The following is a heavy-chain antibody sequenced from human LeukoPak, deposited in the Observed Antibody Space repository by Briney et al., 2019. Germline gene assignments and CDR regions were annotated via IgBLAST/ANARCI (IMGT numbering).Heavy chain of an antibody. CDR2: ISSSGSTI. V-gene: IGHV3-48*03. Sequence: GGSLRLSCAASGFTFSSYEMNWVRQAPGKGLEWVSYISSSGSTIYYADSVKGRFTISRDNAKNSLYLQMNSLRAEDTAVYYCARECLVYSTCMDVWGKGTTVTISS. CDR3: ARECLVYSTCMDV. D-gene: IGHD1-14*01. CDR1: GFTFSSYE. J-gene: IGHJ6*03.